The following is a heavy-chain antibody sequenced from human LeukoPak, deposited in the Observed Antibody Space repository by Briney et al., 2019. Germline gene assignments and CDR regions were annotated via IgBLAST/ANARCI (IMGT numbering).Heavy chain of an antibody. CDR3: ARDVYSYGRGYFDY. Sequence: GGSLRLSCAASGFTFGNAWMNWVRQAPGKGLEWVGRIRSKTDGGTTDYAAPVKGRFTISRDDSKNTLYLQMNSLKTEDTAVYYCARDVYSYGRGYFDYWGQGTLVTVSS. V-gene: IGHV3-15*07. CDR2: IRSKTDGGTT. J-gene: IGHJ4*02. CDR1: GFTFGNAW. D-gene: IGHD5-18*01.